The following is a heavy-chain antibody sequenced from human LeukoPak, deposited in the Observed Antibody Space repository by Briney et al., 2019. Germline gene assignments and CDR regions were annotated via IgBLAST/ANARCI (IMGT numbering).Heavy chain of an antibody. CDR1: GGTFSSYA. CDR2: IIPILGIA. CDR3: AEPSSPVGP. V-gene: IGHV1-69*04. Sequence: ASVKVSCKASGGTFSSYAISWVRQAPGQGLEWMGRIIPILGIANYAQKFQGRVTITADKPTSTAYMELSSLRSEDTAVYYCAEPSSPVGPWGQGTLVTVSS. D-gene: IGHD6-13*01. J-gene: IGHJ5*02.